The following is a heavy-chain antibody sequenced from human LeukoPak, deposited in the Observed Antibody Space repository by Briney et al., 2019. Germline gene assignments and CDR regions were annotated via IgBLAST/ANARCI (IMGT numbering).Heavy chain of an antibody. CDR1: GFTFSNAW. J-gene: IGHJ4*02. CDR2: IKSKTDGGTT. V-gene: IGHV3-15*01. CDR3: TTDKRW. D-gene: IGHD5-24*01. Sequence: GGSLRLSCAASGFTFSNAWMSWVRQAPGKGLEWGGRIKSKTDGGTTDYAAHVKGRFTISRDDSKNTLYLQMNSLKTEDTAVYYCTTDKRWWGQGTLVTVSS.